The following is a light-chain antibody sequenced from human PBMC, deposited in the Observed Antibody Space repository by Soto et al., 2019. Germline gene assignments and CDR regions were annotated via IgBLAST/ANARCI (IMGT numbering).Light chain of an antibody. CDR1: SSDVGSYNL. CDR2: EGS. V-gene: IGLV2-14*02. J-gene: IGLJ2*01. CDR3: SSYSSTSTVV. Sequence: QSVLTQPASVSGSPGQSITISCTGTSSDVGSYNLVSWYQQHPGKAPKLMIYEGSKRPSGVSNRFSGSKSGNTASLIISGLQAEDEADYFCSSYSSTSTVVFGGGTKVTVL.